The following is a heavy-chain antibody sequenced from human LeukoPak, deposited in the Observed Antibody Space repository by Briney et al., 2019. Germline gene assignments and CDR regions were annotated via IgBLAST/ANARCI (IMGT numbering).Heavy chain of an antibody. CDR3: AKSDRDIVVVPAAILHAFDI. Sequence: GGSLRLSCAASGFTFSSYAMSWVRQAPGKGLEWVSAISGSGGSTYYADSVKGRFTISRDNSKNTLYLQMNSLRAEDTAVYYCAKSDRDIVVVPAAILHAFDIWGQGTMVTASS. D-gene: IGHD2-2*01. CDR1: GFTFSSYA. CDR2: ISGSGGST. J-gene: IGHJ3*02. V-gene: IGHV3-23*01.